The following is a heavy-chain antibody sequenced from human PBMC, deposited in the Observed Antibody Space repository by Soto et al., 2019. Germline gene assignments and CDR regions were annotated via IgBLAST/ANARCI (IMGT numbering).Heavy chain of an antibody. J-gene: IGHJ5*02. V-gene: IGHV3-9*01. CDR3: VRSSGSQPRAGWFEP. CDR2: ISWNSVTI. CDR1: GFNFDDHA. Sequence: EVQLVESGGGLAQPGWSRRLSCAASGFNFDDHAMHWVRQTPGKGLEWVSGISWNSVTINYADSIKGRFTISRDNAKRTLYLQMNNLRPADTAMYFCVRSSGSQPRAGWFEPWGQGTLVTVS. D-gene: IGHD1-26*01.